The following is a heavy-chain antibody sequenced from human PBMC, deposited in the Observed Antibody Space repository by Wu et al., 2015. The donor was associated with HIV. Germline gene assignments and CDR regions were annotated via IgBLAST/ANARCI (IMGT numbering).Heavy chain of an antibody. CDR3: ARDCSGGSCYDHYYYGMDV. CDR2: IIPIFGTA. V-gene: IGHV1-69*12. CDR1: GGTFSSYA. D-gene: IGHD2-15*01. J-gene: IGHJ6*02. Sequence: QVQLVQSGAEVKKPGSSVKVSCKASGGTFSSYAISWVRQAPGQGLEWMGGIIPIFGTANYAQKFQGRVTITADESTSTAYMELSSLRSDDTAVYYCARDCSGGSCYDHYYYGMDVWGQGTTGHRLL.